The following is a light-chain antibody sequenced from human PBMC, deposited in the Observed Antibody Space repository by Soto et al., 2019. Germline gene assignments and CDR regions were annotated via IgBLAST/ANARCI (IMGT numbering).Light chain of an antibody. V-gene: IGLV2-23*01. CDR3: CSYAGSSIYV. Sequence: QSVLTQPASVSGSPGQSITISCTGTSSGVGSYNLVSWYQQHPGKAPKLMIYEGSKRPSGVSNRFSGSKSGNTASLTISGLQAEDEADYYCCSYAGSSIYVFGTGTKVTVL. J-gene: IGLJ1*01. CDR2: EGS. CDR1: SSGVGSYNL.